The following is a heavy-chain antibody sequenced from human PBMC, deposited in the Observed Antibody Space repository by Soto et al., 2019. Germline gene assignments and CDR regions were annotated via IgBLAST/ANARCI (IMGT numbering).Heavy chain of an antibody. Sequence: GASVKVSCKASGYTFTSYGISCVRQAPGQGLEWMGWISAYNGNTNYAQKLQGRVTMTTDTSTSTAYMELRSLRSDDTAVYYCARDISWRNSRESDYWGQGTLVTVSS. CDR1: GYTFTSYG. D-gene: IGHD1-7*01. CDR2: ISAYNGNT. V-gene: IGHV1-18*01. J-gene: IGHJ4*02. CDR3: ARDISWRNSRESDY.